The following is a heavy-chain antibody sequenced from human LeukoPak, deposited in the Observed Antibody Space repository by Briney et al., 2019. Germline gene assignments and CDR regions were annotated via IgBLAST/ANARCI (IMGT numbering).Heavy chain of an antibody. V-gene: IGHV4-34*01. CDR2: INHSGST. Sequence: PSETLSLTCAVYGGSFSGYYWSWIRQPPGKGLEWIGEINHSGSTNYNPSLKSRVTMSVDTSKNQFSLKLSSVTAADTAVYYCAREMVRGVTEVLYYYYYYMDVWGKGTTVTISS. CDR3: AREMVRGVTEVLYYYYYYMDV. D-gene: IGHD3-10*01. J-gene: IGHJ6*03. CDR1: GGSFSGYY.